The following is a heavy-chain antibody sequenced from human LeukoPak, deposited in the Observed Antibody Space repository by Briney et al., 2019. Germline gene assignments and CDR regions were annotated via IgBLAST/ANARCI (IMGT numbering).Heavy chain of an antibody. CDR3: ARGGYSYGYPYFDY. V-gene: IGHV3-48*03. Sequence: GGSLRLSCAVSGFTLSSYEMNWVRQAPGKGQEWVSYISSSGSTIYYADSVKGRFTISRDNAKNSLFLQMNSLRAEDTAVYYCARGGYSYGYPYFDYWGQGTLVTVSS. J-gene: IGHJ4*02. CDR2: ISSSGSTI. CDR1: GFTLSSYE. D-gene: IGHD5-18*01.